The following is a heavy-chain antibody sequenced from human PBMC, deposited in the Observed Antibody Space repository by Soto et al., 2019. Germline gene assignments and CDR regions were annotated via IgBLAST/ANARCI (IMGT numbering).Heavy chain of an antibody. J-gene: IGHJ6*02. D-gene: IGHD3-10*01. V-gene: IGHV4-61*01. Sequence: QVQLQESGPGLVKPSETLSLLCFVSGEAVCSGQSYWNWVRQAPGKGREGIGHTAGTGAMKNSASLKSPVTMSVAPSQNQISLRLTSGTAAESATYFCARGRADSAGSSFGRRMDAWGQGPTVTVAS. CDR3: ARGRADSAGSSFGRRMDA. CDR2: TAGTGAM. CDR1: GEAVCSGQSY.